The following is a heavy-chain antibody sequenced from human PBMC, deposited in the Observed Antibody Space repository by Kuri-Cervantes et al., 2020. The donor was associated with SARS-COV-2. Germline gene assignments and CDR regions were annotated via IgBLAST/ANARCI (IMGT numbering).Heavy chain of an antibody. CDR2: ISSSSSYI. Sequence: GGSLRLAWAASGFTFSSYSMNWVRQAPGKGLEWVSSISSSSSYIYYADSVKGRFTNSRDNAKNSLYLQMNSLRAEDTAVYYCARVGPGDIVATIQGWPFDYWGQGTLVTVSS. D-gene: IGHD5-12*01. CDR1: GFTFSSYS. J-gene: IGHJ4*02. CDR3: ARVGPGDIVATIQGWPFDY. V-gene: IGHV3-21*01.